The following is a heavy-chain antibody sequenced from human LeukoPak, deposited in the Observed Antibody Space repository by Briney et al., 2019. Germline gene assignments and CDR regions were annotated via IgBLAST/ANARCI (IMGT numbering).Heavy chain of an antibody. CDR1: GGTFSSYA. J-gene: IGHJ4*02. V-gene: IGHV1-69*13. CDR3: WITMIVVDKYYFDY. Sequence: SVKVSCKASGGTFSSYAISWVRQAPGQGLEWMGGIIPIFGTANYAQKFQGRVTITADESTSTAYMELSSLRSEDTAVYYCWITMIVVDKYYFDYWGQGTLVTVSS. CDR2: IIPIFGTA. D-gene: IGHD3-22*01.